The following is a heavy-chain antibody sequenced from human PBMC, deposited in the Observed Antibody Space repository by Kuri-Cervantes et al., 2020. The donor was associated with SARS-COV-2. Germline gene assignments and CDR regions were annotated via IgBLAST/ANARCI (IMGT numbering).Heavy chain of an antibody. D-gene: IGHD3-10*01. CDR3: AREGERITMVRGVYDI. CDR1: GFTFSSYG. Sequence: GESLKISCATSGFTFSSYGIHWVRQAPGKGLEWVSYISSSSSTIYYADSVKGRFTISRDNAKNSLYLQMNSLRAEDTAVYHCAREGERITMVRGVYDIWGQGTMVTVSS. V-gene: IGHV3-48*04. J-gene: IGHJ3*02. CDR2: ISSSSSTI.